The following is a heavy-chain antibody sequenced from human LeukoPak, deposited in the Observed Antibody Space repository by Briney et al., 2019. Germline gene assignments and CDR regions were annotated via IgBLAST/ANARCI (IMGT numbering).Heavy chain of an antibody. J-gene: IGHJ6*02. CDR3: ARRQSIGGGDPRPLYGMDV. CDR2: INPADSDT. V-gene: IGHV5-51*01. Sequence: GESLKISCKGSGYTFGNYWIAWVRQMPGRGREWMGVINPADSDTRYSPSFPGQSLISVEKSIYTAYLHWGSLQPSDTAVYYCARRQSIGGGDPRPLYGMDVWGQGTTVTVSS. CDR1: GYTFGNYW. D-gene: IGHD2-21*02.